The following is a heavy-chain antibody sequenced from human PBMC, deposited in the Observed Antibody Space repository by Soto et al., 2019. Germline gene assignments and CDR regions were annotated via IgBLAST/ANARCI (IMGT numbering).Heavy chain of an antibody. V-gene: IGHV4-59*01. J-gene: IGHJ5*02. CDR2: IYYSGST. CDR1: GGSISSYY. CDR3: ARASMVTAISWFDP. D-gene: IGHD2-21*02. Sequence: LSLTCTVSGGSISSYYWSWIRQPPGKGLEWIGYIYYSGSTNYNPSLKSRVTISVDTSKNQFSLKLSSVTAADTAVYYCARASMVTAISWFDPWGQGGQVTVSS.